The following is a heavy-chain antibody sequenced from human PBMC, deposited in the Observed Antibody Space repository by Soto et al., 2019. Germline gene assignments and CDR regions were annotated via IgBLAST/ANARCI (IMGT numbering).Heavy chain of an antibody. V-gene: IGHV3-74*01. CDR1: GFTFSSYW. J-gene: IGHJ6*02. CDR3: AKPSTTLRFLEPPGYGMDV. D-gene: IGHD3-3*01. Sequence: GGSLRLSCAASGFTFSSYWMHWVRQAPVKGLVWVSRINSDGSSTSYADSVKGRFTISRDNAKNTLYLQMNSLRAEDTAVYYCAKPSTTLRFLEPPGYGMDVWGQGTTVTVSS. CDR2: INSDGSST.